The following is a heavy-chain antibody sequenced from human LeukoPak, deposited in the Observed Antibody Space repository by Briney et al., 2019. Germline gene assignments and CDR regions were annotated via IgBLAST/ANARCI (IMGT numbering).Heavy chain of an antibody. Sequence: ASVKVSCKASGGTFSSYAINWVRQATGQGLEWMGWMNPNSGNTVYAQKFQGRVTMTRNTSISTAYMELSSLRSEDTAVYYCARRDSSGYYYPDFWGQGTLVTVSS. D-gene: IGHD3-22*01. V-gene: IGHV1-8*02. J-gene: IGHJ4*02. CDR2: MNPNSGNT. CDR3: ARRDSSGYYYPDF. CDR1: GGTFSSYA.